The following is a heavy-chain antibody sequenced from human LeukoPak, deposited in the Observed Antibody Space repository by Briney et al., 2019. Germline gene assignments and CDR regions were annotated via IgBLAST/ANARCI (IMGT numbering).Heavy chain of an antibody. CDR2: IRYDGSKI. CDR3: ARVHSSSWSYFDY. Sequence: GRSLRLSCAASGFTFSNYTMHWVRQAPGKGLEWVAFIRYDGSKIFYADSVKGRFTISRDNSKNTLYLQMNSLRAEDTAVYYCARVHSSSWSYFDYWGQGTLVTVSS. V-gene: IGHV3-33*08. J-gene: IGHJ4*02. CDR1: GFTFSNYT. D-gene: IGHD6-13*01.